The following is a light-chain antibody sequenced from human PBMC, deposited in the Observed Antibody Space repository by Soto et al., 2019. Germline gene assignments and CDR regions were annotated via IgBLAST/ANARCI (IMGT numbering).Light chain of an antibody. Sequence: QSVLTQPPSASGPPGQRVTISCSGSSSNIGSYYVDWYQQLPGTAPKLLILKKGQRPSGIPDRFSGSKSGTSATLGITGFQTGDEADYYCGSWDSSLSAYVFGTGTKVTVL. CDR2: KKG. J-gene: IGLJ1*01. CDR1: SSNIGSYY. CDR3: GSWDSSLSAYV. V-gene: IGLV1-51*02.